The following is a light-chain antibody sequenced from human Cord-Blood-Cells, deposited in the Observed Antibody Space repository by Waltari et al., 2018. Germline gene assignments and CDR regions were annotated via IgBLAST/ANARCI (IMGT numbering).Light chain of an antibody. CDR1: QSVSSSD. J-gene: IGKJ1*01. V-gene: IGKV3-20*01. Sequence: EIVLTQSPGTLSLSPGQRATLSCRASQSVSSSDLAGYKQRPGQAPRLLIYGASRRATGIPDRFGGSGAGTDFTRTISRLGPEDFAVYYWQQYGSSGTFGQGTKVEIK. CDR2: GAS. CDR3: QQYGSSGT.